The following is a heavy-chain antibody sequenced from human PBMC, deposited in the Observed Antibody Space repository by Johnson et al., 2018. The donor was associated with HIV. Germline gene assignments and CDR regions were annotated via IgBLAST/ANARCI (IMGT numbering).Heavy chain of an antibody. D-gene: IGHD1-26*01. J-gene: IGHJ3*02. CDR2: MSCICGCS. V-gene: IGHV3-64*01. Sequence: VQLVESGGGFVQPGGSLRLSCAASGFTFSDYYMTWIRQAPGKGLECVSAMSCICGCSGYAKSVKGGFTISRDNSKNTLYLQMGSLRAEDRAVYYCAREGVIVGATLGAFDIWGQGTMVTVSS. CDR3: AREGVIVGATLGAFDI. CDR1: GFTFSDYY.